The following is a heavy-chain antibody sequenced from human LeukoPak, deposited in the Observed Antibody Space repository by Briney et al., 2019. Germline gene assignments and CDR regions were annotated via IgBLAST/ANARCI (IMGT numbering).Heavy chain of an antibody. J-gene: IGHJ4*02. CDR3: ASSFYYDSRDY. CDR2: ITPSGST. CDR1: GGSFSGYF. Sequence: ASETLSLTCVVYGGSFSGYFWSWIRQPPGKGLEWIGEITPSGSTNYSPSLKSRVSISIDTSKKKLSLRLTSVTAADSVVYYCASSFYYDSRDYWDQGTLVTVSS. V-gene: IGHV4-34*01. D-gene: IGHD3-22*01.